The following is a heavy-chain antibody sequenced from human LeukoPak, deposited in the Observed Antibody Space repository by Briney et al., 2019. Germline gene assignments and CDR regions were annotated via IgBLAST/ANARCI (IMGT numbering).Heavy chain of an antibody. V-gene: IGHV4-39*07. D-gene: IGHD4-17*01. CDR2: IYYSGST. J-gene: IGHJ4*02. Sequence: NSSETLSLTCTVSGGSISSSSYYWGWIRQPPGKGLEWIGSIYYSGSTYYNPSLKSRVTISVDTSKNQFSLKLSSVTAADTAVYYCAREAYDGDYRGGDYWGQGTLVTVSS. CDR3: AREAYDGDYRGGDY. CDR1: GGSISSSSYY.